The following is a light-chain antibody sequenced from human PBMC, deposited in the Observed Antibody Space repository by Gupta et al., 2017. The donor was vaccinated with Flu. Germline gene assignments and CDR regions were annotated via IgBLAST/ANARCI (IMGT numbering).Light chain of an antibody. J-gene: IGKJ5*01. CDR3: MQALQTPIT. Sequence: SSRRFIQSLLHSVGLKYWDWYLQKPGQSPQLLIYLGFNRASGFPDRFSGSGSGTDFTLEISRVEAEDVGIYYCMQALQTPITFGQETRLEIK. CDR2: LGF. V-gene: IGKV2-28*01. CDR1: QSLLHSVGLKY.